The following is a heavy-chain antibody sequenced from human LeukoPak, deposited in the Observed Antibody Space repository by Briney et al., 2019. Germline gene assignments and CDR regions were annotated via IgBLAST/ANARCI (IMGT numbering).Heavy chain of an antibody. D-gene: IGHD3-9*01. CDR2: INPNSGGT. CDR1: GYTFTGYY. V-gene: IGHV1-2*02. Sequence: ASVKVSCKASGYTFTGYYMHWVRQAPGQGLEWMGWINPNSGGTNYAQKFQGRVTMTRDTSISTAYMELSRLRSDDTAVYYCARANYDVLTGYMNYYYMDVWGKGTTVTISS. CDR3: ARANYDVLTGYMNYYYMDV. J-gene: IGHJ6*03.